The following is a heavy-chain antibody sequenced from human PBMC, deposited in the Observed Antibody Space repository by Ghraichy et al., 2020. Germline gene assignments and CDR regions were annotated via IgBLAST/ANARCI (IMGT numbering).Heavy chain of an antibody. V-gene: IGHV3-30-3*01. CDR3: ARVYGRDGYNSAFDY. Sequence: GGSLRLSCAASGFTFSSYAMHWVRQAPGKGLEWVAVISYDGSNKYYADSVKGRFTISRDNSKNTLYLQMNSLRAEDTAVYYCARVYGRDGYNSAFDYWGQGTLVTVSS. J-gene: IGHJ4*02. D-gene: IGHD5-24*01. CDR1: GFTFSSYA. CDR2: ISYDGSNK.